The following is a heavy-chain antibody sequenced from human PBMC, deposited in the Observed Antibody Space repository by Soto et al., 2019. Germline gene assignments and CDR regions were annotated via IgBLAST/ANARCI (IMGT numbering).Heavy chain of an antibody. Sequence: TGGSLRLSCAASGFTFSSYAMHWVRQAPGKGLEWAAVISYDGNNRYYADSVKGRFIISRDSSKNALYLQMNSLRAEDTAVYYCARDLTRYDSTGYFDYWGLGTLVTVSS. D-gene: IGHD3-22*01. J-gene: IGHJ4*02. CDR2: ISYDGNNR. CDR1: GFTFSSYA. V-gene: IGHV3-30-3*01. CDR3: ARDLTRYDSTGYFDY.